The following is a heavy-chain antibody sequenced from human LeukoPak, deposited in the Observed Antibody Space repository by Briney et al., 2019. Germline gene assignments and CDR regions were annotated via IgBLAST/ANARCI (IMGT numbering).Heavy chain of an antibody. V-gene: IGHV1-69*13. CDR3: ACRSRYDFWSGYYRYYFDY. J-gene: IGHJ4*02. CDR1: GGTFSSYA. Sequence: SVKVSCKASGGTFSSYAISWVRQAPGQGLEWMGGIIPIFGTANYAQKFRGRVTITADESTSTAYMELSSLRSEDTAVYYCACRSRYDFWSGYYRYYFDYWGQGTLVTVSS. CDR2: IIPIFGTA. D-gene: IGHD3-3*01.